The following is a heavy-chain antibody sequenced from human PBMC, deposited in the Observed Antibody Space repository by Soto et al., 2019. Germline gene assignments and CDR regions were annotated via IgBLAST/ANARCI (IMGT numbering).Heavy chain of an antibody. CDR3: ARGGYGWIGACPGCFDY. J-gene: IGHJ4*02. CDR1: GGSISSYY. CDR2: IYYSGST. Sequence: SETLSLTCTVSGGSISSYYWSWIRQPPGKGLEWIGYIYYSGSTNYNPSLKSRVTISVDASKNQFSLKLSSVSAADTAVYYCARGGYGWIGACPGCFDYWGQGTLVTVSS. D-gene: IGHD6-19*01. V-gene: IGHV4-59*01.